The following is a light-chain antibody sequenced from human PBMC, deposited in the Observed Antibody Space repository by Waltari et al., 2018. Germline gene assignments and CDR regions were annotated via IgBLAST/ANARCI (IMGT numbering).Light chain of an antibody. V-gene: IGKV4-1*01. CDR1: QSVFYNSNNKHY. J-gene: IGKJ2*01. CDR2: WSS. CDR3: QQYYTAPYT. Sequence: DIVMTQSPDSLPVSLGERATITCKSSQSVFYNSNNKHYLAWYQQKVGQPPKLLIYWSSSRESGVPDRFSGSVSGTDFTLTISSLQTEDVAVYYCQQYYTAPYTFGQGTKLEIK.